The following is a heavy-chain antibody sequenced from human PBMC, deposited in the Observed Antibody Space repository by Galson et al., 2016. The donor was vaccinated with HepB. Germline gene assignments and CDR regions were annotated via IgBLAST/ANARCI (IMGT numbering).Heavy chain of an antibody. CDR1: GFTFSNFA. D-gene: IGHD2-21*02. CDR3: VKDFRSCGGGDCYGWFDP. J-gene: IGHJ5*02. V-gene: IGHV3-23*01. CDR2: IRNSGSNT. Sequence: SLRLSCAASGFTFSNFAMNWVRQAPGKGLEWVSSIRNSGSNTYYADSAKGRFTISRDNSKNTLFLQMNNLRADDTAVYYCVKDFRSCGGGDCYGWFDPWGKGILVTVSS.